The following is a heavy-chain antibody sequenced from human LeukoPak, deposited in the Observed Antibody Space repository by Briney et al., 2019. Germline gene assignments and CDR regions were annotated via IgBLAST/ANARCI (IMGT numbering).Heavy chain of an antibody. CDR1: VFTFSNAW. J-gene: IGHJ4*02. D-gene: IGHD3/OR15-3a*01. V-gene: IGHV3-15*01. CDR3: TAGTGRSDFDY. CDR2: IKRKGDDGTI. Sequence: GGSLRLSCAASVFTFSNAWMSWVRQAAGRGGEGVGRIKRKGDDGTIDYAAPVKGRLSISRDDSNNTLYLQMNSLKSEDTAVYYCTAGTGRSDFDYWGQGTLVTVSS.